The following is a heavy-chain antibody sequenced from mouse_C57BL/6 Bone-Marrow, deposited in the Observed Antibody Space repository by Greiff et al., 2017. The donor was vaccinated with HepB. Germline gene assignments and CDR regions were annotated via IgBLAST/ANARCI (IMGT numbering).Heavy chain of an antibody. CDR1: GYAFTNYL. CDR3: TTWGYYGSSPWYFDY. J-gene: IGHJ2*01. Sequence: EVQLQQSGAELVRPGTSVKVSCKASGYAFTNYLIEWVKQRPEQGLEWIGWIDPENGDTEYASKFQGKATITADTSSNTAYLQLSSLTSEDTAVYYCTTWGYYGSSPWYFDYWGQGTTLTVSS. D-gene: IGHD1-1*01. V-gene: IGHV14-4*01. CDR2: IDPENGDT.